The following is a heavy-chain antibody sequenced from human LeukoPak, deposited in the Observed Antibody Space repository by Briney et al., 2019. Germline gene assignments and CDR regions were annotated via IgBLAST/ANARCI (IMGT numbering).Heavy chain of an antibody. CDR3: ARGGEISSGRRSQYYGMDV. V-gene: IGHV4-31*03. Sequence: PAQTLSLTCTVSGGSISSGGYYWSWIRQHPGKGLGWIGYICYNGSTYYNPSLKSRVPISVDTSKNQFSLKLSSVTAAATAVYYCARGGEISSGRRSQYYGMDVWGQGTTVTVSS. J-gene: IGHJ6*02. CDR2: ICYNGST. D-gene: IGHD6-19*01. CDR1: GGSISSGGYY.